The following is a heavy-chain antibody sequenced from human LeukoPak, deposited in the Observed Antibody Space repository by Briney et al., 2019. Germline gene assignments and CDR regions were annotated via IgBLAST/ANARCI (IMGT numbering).Heavy chain of an antibody. CDR2: IIPILGIA. D-gene: IGHD3-22*01. V-gene: IGHV1-69*04. J-gene: IGHJ4*02. CDR1: GGTFSSYA. CDR3: ARARRGAYYYDSSGYYGLGY. Sequence: SVKVSCKASGGTFSSYAISWVRQAPGQGLEWMGRIIPILGIANYAQKFQGRVTITADKSTSTAYMELSSLRSEDTAVYYCARARRGAYYYDSSGYYGLGYWGQGTLVTVSS.